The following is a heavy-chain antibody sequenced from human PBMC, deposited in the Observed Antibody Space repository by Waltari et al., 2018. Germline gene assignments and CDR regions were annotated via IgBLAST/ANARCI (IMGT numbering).Heavy chain of an antibody. V-gene: IGHV4-34*01. Sequence: QVQLQQWGAGLLKPSETLSLTCAVYGGSFSGYYWSWMRQPPGKGLEWIGEINHSGSTNYNPSLKSRVTISVDTSKNQFSLKLSSVTAADTAVYYCARGLYCSGGSCYCWFDPWGQGTLVTVSS. J-gene: IGHJ5*02. CDR3: ARGLYCSGGSCYCWFDP. D-gene: IGHD2-15*01. CDR2: INHSGST. CDR1: GGSFSGYY.